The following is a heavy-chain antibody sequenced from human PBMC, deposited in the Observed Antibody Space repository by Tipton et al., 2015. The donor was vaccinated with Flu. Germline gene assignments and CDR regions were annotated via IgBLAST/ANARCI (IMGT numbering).Heavy chain of an antibody. Sequence: GLVKPSETLSLTCAVYGGSFSGYYWSWIRQPPGKGLEWIGEINHSGSTNYNPSLKSRVTISVDTSKNQFSLKLSSVTAADTAVYYCARVPHRGYSYGTRMDVWGQGTTVTVSS. V-gene: IGHV4-34*01. CDR2: INHSGST. CDR3: ARVPHRGYSYGTRMDV. J-gene: IGHJ6*02. D-gene: IGHD5-18*01. CDR1: GGSFSGYY.